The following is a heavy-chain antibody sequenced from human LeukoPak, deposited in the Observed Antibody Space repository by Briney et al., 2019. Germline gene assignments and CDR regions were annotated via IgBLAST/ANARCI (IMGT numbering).Heavy chain of an antibody. J-gene: IGHJ4*02. D-gene: IGHD3-22*01. CDR2: INPNSGGT. CDR1: GYTFTGYY. CDR3: AREAYYFGSSYPLVAY. Sequence: ASVKVSCKASGYTFTGYYMHWVRQAPGQGLEWMGRINPNSGGTSYAQKFQGRVTMTRDTSISTAYMELSGLRSDDTAVYYCAREAYYFGSSYPLVAYWGQGTLVTVSS. V-gene: IGHV1-2*06.